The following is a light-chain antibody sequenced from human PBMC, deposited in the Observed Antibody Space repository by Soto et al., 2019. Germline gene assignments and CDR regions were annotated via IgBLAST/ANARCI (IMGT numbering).Light chain of an antibody. V-gene: IGKV3-20*01. CDR2: GAS. CDR3: QQYNNWPRT. J-gene: IGKJ1*01. CDR1: RGVSANY. Sequence: ENVLTQSPGTLSLSPGEGATLSCRASRGVSANYLAWYQPTPGQAPTLLIYGASIRAAGIPDRFSGRGSGTDFTLTISRLETEDFEVYYCQQYNNWPRTFGQGTKVDIK.